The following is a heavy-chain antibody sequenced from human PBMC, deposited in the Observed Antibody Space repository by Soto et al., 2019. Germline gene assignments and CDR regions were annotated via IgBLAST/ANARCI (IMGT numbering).Heavy chain of an antibody. CDR3: AMLGGWSGGSNGMDV. CDR2: IRRKANSYTT. CDR1: GLIFSDYH. Sequence: EVQLVESGGGLVQPGGSLRLSCAGSGLIFSDYHMDWVRQAPGKGLEWVGRIRRKANSYTTEYAASVKGRFTISRDYSKNSLYVQMNSLKSEDTAVYYCAMLGGWSGGSNGMDVWGQGTKVTGSS. J-gene: IGHJ6*02. V-gene: IGHV3-72*01. D-gene: IGHD6-19*01.